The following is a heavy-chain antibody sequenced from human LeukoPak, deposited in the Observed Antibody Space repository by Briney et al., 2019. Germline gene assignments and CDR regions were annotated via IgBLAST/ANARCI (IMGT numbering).Heavy chain of an antibody. CDR1: GFIFSSYW. J-gene: IGHJ4*02. Sequence: GGSLRLSCAASGFIFSSYWMGWVRQAPGKGLEWVANIKRDGSEKYYVDSVKGRFTISRDNAQNSLYLQMNSLRAEDTAVYFCARDKEAAVDFWSGYYPLWGQGTLVAVSS. CDR2: IKRDGSEK. D-gene: IGHD3-3*01. V-gene: IGHV3-7*01. CDR3: ARDKEAAVDFWSGYYPL.